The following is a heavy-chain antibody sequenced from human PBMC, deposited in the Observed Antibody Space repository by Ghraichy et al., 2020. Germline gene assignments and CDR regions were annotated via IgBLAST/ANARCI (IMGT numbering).Heavy chain of an antibody. V-gene: IGHV3-7*01. CDR2: INQDGNEK. Sequence: GGSLRLSCAASGFTFSSYWMSWVRQAPGKGLEWVANINQDGNEKYYVDSVKGRFIISRDNAKNSLYLQMNSLRVEDTAEYYCARDPRGWPLDYWGRGTPVTVSS. D-gene: IGHD5-24*01. CDR1: GFTFSSYW. CDR3: ARDPRGWPLDY. J-gene: IGHJ4*01.